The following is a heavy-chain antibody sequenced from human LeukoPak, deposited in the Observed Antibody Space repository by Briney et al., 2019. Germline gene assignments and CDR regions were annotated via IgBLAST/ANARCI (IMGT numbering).Heavy chain of an antibody. Sequence: ASVKVSFKASGYTFTGYYMPWVRQAPGQGLEWMGWINPNSGGTNYAQKFQGRVTMTRDTSISTAYMELSRLRSDDTAVYYCARANANWFDPWGQGTLVTVSS. CDR1: GYTFTGYY. V-gene: IGHV1-2*02. J-gene: IGHJ5*02. CDR2: INPNSGGT. CDR3: ARANANWFDP.